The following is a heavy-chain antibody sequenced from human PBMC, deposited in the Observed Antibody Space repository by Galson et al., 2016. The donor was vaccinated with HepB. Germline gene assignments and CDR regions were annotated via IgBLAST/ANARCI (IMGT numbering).Heavy chain of an antibody. CDR2: TYYRTKWYD. Sequence: CAISGDSVSSNSATWNWIRQSPSRGLEYLGRTYYRTKWYDDYGVSVKSRININPDTSKNQFSLQLNSVTPEDTAVYYCARGGRGYSALLFDYCGQGTLVTGSS. CDR1: GDSVSSNSAT. V-gene: IGHV6-1*01. CDR3: ARGGRGYSALLFDY. J-gene: IGHJ4*02. D-gene: IGHD5-24*01.